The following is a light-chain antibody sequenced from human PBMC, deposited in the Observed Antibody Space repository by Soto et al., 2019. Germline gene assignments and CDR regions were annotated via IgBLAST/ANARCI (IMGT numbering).Light chain of an antibody. V-gene: IGLV2-14*01. CDR2: DVS. Sequence: QSALTQPASVSGSPGQSIAISCTGTSSDVDGYNYVSWYQQHPGKAPKLMIYDVSNRPSGVSNRFSGSKSGNTASLTISGLQAEDEADYYCSTYTSSSTVVFGGVTKLTVL. CDR3: STYTSSSTVV. CDR1: SSDVDGYNY. J-gene: IGLJ2*01.